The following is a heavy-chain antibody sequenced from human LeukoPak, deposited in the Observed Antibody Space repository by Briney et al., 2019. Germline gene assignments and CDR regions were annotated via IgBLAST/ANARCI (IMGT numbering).Heavy chain of an antibody. J-gene: IGHJ4*02. CDR3: ARATYSTTWGIGDFDD. CDR2: ISYDGSNK. CDR1: GFILSDYN. D-gene: IGHD3-16*01. V-gene: IGHV3-30*14. Sequence: GRSLRLSCAASGFILSDYNMHWVRQAPGKGLEWVAVISYDGSNKYYADSVKGRFTISRDNSKNTLYLQMNSLRADDTAVYYCARATYSTTWGIGDFDDWGQGTLVTVSS.